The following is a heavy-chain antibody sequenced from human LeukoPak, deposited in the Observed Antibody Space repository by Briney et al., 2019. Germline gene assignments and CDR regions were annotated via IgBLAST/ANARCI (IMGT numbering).Heavy chain of an antibody. CDR2: INTNTGNP. CDR3: ARGRWTDVARGSYYFDY. J-gene: IGHJ4*02. Sequence: ASVKVSCKASGYTFTSYAMNWVRQAPGQGLEWMGWINTNTGNPTYAQGFTGRFVFSLDTSVSTAYLQISSLKAEDTAVYYCARGRWTDVARGSYYFDYWGQGTLVSVSS. CDR1: GYTFTSYA. D-gene: IGHD3-10*01. V-gene: IGHV7-4-1*02.